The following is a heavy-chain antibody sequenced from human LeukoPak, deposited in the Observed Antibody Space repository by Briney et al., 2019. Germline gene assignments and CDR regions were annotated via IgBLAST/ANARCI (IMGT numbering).Heavy chain of an antibody. CDR2: ITNSGSTI. CDR3: ARDRDCGTTTCSVDY. J-gene: IGHJ4*02. Sequence: GGSLRLSCAASGFSFSDFYMSWVRQARGKGLEGISYITNSGSTIYCAESVNGRFTISRDDAKNSLYLQMNSLRAEDTAVYHCARDRDCGTTTCSVDYWGQGTLVTVSS. D-gene: IGHD2-2*01. CDR1: GFSFSDFY. V-gene: IGHV3-11*01.